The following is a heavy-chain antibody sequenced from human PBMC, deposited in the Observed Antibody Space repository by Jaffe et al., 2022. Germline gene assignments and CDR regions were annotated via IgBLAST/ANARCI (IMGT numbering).Heavy chain of an antibody. J-gene: IGHJ2*01. D-gene: IGHD6-13*01. Sequence: QVQLQESGPGLVKPSQTLSLTCTVSGGSISSGSYYWSWIRQPAGKGLEWIGRIYTSGSTNYNPSLKSRVTISVDTSKNQFSLKLSSVTAADTAVYYCARVGPIAAAKNWYFDLWGRGTLVTVSS. CDR2: IYTSGST. V-gene: IGHV4-61*02. CDR1: GGSISSGSYY. CDR3: ARVGPIAAAKNWYFDL.